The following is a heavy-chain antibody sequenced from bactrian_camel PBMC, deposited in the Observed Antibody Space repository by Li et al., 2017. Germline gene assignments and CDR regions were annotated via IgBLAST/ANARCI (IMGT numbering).Heavy chain of an antibody. Sequence: VQLVESGGGLVQPGGSLVLSCAASGFTFSTYAMNWVRQAPGKGYEWVSLISSSGGSTLYADSVKGRFTISRDNAENTLYLQLTSLKTEDTAVYYCADFAGGSFNCWGQGTQVTVS. CDR1: GFTFSTYA. J-gene: IGHJ4*01. CDR2: ISSSGGST. D-gene: IGHD8*01. V-gene: IGHV3S31*01. CDR3: ADFAGGSFNC.